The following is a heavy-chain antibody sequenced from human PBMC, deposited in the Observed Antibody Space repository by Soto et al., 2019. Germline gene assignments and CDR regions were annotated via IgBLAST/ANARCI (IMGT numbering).Heavy chain of an antibody. J-gene: IGHJ3*01. Sequence: GGSLRLSCAASGFSFSNAWMNWVRQAPGKALEWVGRIKSKSARGTTDYAAPVKGRFIISRDNAKNTLFLQMNSLRVEDTAVYYCARDDPFDSTTYADDITFDFWGRGTVVTVSS. V-gene: IGHV3-15*07. CDR1: GFSFSNAW. D-gene: IGHD3-16*01. CDR2: IKSKSARGTT. CDR3: ARDDPFDSTTYADDITFDF.